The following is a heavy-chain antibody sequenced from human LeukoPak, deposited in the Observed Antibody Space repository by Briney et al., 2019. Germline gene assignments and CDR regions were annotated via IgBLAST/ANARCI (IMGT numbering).Heavy chain of an antibody. D-gene: IGHD3-10*01. J-gene: IGHJ5*02. Sequence: SETLSLTCTVSGGSITSSSSYNWGWIRQPPGKGLEWIGALHYSGSTYYNPSLQSRVTMSVDTSKSQFSLKLSSVTTADTALYYCARYASGSYYWFDPWGQGTLVTVSS. CDR2: LHYSGST. CDR1: GGSITSSSSYN. V-gene: IGHV4-39*01. CDR3: ARYASGSYYWFDP.